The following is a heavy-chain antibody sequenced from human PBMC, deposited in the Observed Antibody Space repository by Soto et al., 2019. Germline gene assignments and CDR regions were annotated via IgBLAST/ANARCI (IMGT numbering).Heavy chain of an antibody. D-gene: IGHD3-3*01. V-gene: IGHV4-59*01. CDR1: GGSISSYY. Sequence: QVQLQESGPGLVKPSETLSLTCTVSGGSISSYYWSWIRQPPGKGLEWIGYIYYSGSTNYNPSLKCRVTISVDTYKNQFSLRVSSGTAADTAVYYCARVGFLELTSIYYYGMDVWGQGTTVTVSS. CDR3: ARVGFLELTSIYYYGMDV. CDR2: IYYSGST. J-gene: IGHJ6*02.